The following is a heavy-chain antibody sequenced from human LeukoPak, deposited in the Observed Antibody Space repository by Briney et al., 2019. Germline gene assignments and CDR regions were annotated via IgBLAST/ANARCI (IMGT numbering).Heavy chain of an antibody. CDR1: EYTFTRHY. CDR3: ARWRGYASDWSGPFDD. D-gene: IGHD6-19*01. Sequence: ASVTVSCTASEYTFTRHYMHWVRQAPGQGLEWRGWINPNSGGTKYPQRFQGRVTMTRDTSISTAYMELSSLRPDDTAVYHCARWRGYASDWSGPFDDWGQGALVTVSS. CDR2: INPNSGGT. J-gene: IGHJ4*02. V-gene: IGHV1-2*02.